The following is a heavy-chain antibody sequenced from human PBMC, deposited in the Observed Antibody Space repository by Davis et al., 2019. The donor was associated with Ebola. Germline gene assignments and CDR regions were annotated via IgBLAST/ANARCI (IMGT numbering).Heavy chain of an antibody. CDR3: ARDAVADLYYYGMDV. D-gene: IGHD6-19*01. Sequence: GESLKISCAASGFTFSSYSMNWVRQAPGKGLEWVSSISSSSSYIYYADSVKGRFTISRDNAKNSLYLQMNSLRAEDMAVYYCARDAVADLYYYGMDVWGQGTTVTVSS. CDR1: GFTFSSYS. J-gene: IGHJ6*02. V-gene: IGHV3-21*01. CDR2: ISSSSSYI.